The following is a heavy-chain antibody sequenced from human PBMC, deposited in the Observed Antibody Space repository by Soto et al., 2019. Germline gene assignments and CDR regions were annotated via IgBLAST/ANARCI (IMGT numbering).Heavy chain of an antibody. Sequence: GGSLRLSCAASGFTFSSYWMSWVRQAPGKGLEWVANIKQDGSEKYYVDSVKGRFTISRDNAKNSLYLQMDSLRAEDTAVYYCASGSYFNYYYYAMDVWGQGTTVTVSS. CDR1: GFTFSSYW. V-gene: IGHV3-7*02. CDR2: IKQDGSEK. D-gene: IGHD1-26*01. CDR3: ASGSYFNYYYYAMDV. J-gene: IGHJ6*02.